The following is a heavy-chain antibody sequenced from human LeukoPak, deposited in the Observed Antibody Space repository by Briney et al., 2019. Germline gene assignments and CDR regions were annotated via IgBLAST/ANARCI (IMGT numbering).Heavy chain of an antibody. CDR3: ARDGR. J-gene: IGHJ4*02. Sequence: PGGSLRLSCAASGFTFSRHWMSWVRQAPGKGPEWVASIKEDGSEMYYADSVWGRFTISRDSAKSSMYLQMNSLRAEDTAVYYCARDGRWGQGTLVSVSS. V-gene: IGHV3-7*01. CDR1: GFTFSRHW. CDR2: IKEDGSEM.